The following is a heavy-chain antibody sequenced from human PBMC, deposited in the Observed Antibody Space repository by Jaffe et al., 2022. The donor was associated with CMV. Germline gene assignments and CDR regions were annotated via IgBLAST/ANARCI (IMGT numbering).Heavy chain of an antibody. CDR1: GFTFSGSA. Sequence: EVQLVESGGGLVQPGGSLKLSCAASGFTFSGSAMHWVRQASGKGLEWVGRIRSKANSYATAYAASVKGRFTISRDDSKNTAYLQMNSLKTEDTAVYYCTAEMATTAFDIWGQGTMVTVSS. CDR2: IRSKANSYAT. D-gene: IGHD5-12*01. CDR3: TAEMATTAFDI. V-gene: IGHV3-73*02. J-gene: IGHJ3*02.